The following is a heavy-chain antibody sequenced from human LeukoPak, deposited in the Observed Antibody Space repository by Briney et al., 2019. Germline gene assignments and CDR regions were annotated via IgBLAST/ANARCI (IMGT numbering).Heavy chain of an antibody. J-gene: IGHJ4*02. CDR1: GGTFSSYA. CDR2: IIPIFGTA. V-gene: IGHV1-69*13. D-gene: IGHD6-13*01. Sequence: SVTVSCTASGGTFSSYAISWVRQAPGQGLEWMGGIIPIFGTANYAQKFQGRVTITADESTSTAYMELSSLRSEDTAVYYCARDLEGIAAAGTALNWGQGTLVTVSS. CDR3: ARDLEGIAAAGTALN.